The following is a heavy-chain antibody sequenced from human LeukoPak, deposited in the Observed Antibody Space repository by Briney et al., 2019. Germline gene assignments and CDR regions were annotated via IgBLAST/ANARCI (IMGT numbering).Heavy chain of an antibody. CDR2: IYTSGGT. CDR1: GDSISSYY. V-gene: IGHV4-4*09. CDR3: ARLTRLSTSPDRYYLDY. J-gene: IGHJ4*02. Sequence: SETLSLACTVSGDSISSYYWSWIRQPPGKGLEWIGYIYTSGGTNYIPSLKGRVTISIDTSKNQFSLKLSSVTAADSAVYYCARLTRLSTSPDRYYLDYWGQGTLVTVSS. D-gene: IGHD6-6*01.